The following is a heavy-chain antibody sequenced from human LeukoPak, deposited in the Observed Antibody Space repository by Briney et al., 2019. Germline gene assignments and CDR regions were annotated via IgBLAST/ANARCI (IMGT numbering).Heavy chain of an antibody. V-gene: IGHV1-2*02. CDR1: GYTFTGYY. D-gene: IGHD4-23*01. CDR3: ARDTNYGGNSG. CDR2: INPNSGAT. J-gene: IGHJ4*02. Sequence: ASLRLSCTASGYTFTGYYMNWVRQAPGQGLEWMGWINPNSGATNYAQKFKGRVTMTRDTSISTAYMELSRLRSDDTAVYYCARDTNYGGNSGWGQGTLVTVSS.